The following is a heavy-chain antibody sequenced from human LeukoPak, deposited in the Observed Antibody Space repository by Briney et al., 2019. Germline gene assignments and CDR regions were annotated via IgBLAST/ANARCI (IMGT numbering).Heavy chain of an antibody. Sequence: QVQLVESGGGVVQPGRSLRLSCAASGFTFSDYGMHWVRQAPGKGLEWVSLIYYDGSNKYYADSVKGRFTISRDNSRNTLYLQMNSLRVEDTAVYYCASDRATRYFDYWGQGTLVTVSS. J-gene: IGHJ4*02. CDR3: ASDRATRYFDY. CDR1: GFTFSDYG. CDR2: IYYDGSNK. V-gene: IGHV3-33*01. D-gene: IGHD2-15*01.